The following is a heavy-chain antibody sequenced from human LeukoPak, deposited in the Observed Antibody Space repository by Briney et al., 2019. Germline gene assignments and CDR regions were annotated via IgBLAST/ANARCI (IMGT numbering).Heavy chain of an antibody. Sequence: SETLSLTCAVSGGSISSGGYSWSWIRQPPGKGLEWIGYIYHSGSTYYNPSLKSRVTISVDRSKNQFSLKLSSVTAADTAVYYCSREARHANLVDPWGQGTLVPLS. V-gene: IGHV4-30-2*01. D-gene: IGHD4/OR15-4a*01. CDR3: SREARHANLVDP. CDR2: IYHSGST. CDR1: GGSISSGGYS. J-gene: IGHJ5*02.